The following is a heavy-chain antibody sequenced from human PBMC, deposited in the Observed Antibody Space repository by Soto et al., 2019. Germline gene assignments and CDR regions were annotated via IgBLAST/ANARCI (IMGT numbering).Heavy chain of an antibody. CDR3: ARSVFP. V-gene: IGHV4-31*03. Sequence: PSDTLSLTCTVSGCAISSGGYYWSWILQHPGKGLEWIGYIYYSGSTYYNPSLKSRVAISVDTSKNQFSLKLTSVTAADTAVYYCARSVFPWGQGTLVTVSS. CDR2: IYYSGST. J-gene: IGHJ5*02. CDR1: GCAISSGGYY.